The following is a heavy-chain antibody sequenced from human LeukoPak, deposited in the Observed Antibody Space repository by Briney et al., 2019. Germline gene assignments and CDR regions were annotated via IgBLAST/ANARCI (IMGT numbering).Heavy chain of an antibody. D-gene: IGHD1-14*01. J-gene: IGHJ3*02. CDR3: ARDNPPEAFDI. V-gene: IGHV4-59*01. CDR1: GGSISSYY. Sequence: PSETLSLTCTVSGGSISSYYWSWIRQPPGKGLEWIGYIYYSGSTNYNPSLKCRVTISVDTSKNQFSLKLSSVTAADTAVYYCARDNPPEAFDIWGQGTRVTVSS. CDR2: IYYSGST.